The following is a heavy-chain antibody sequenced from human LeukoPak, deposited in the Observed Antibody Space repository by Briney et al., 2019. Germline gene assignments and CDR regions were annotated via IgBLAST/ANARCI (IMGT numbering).Heavy chain of an antibody. D-gene: IGHD6-19*01. J-gene: IGHJ4*02. CDR1: GYTFTSYG. CDR3: ARDSKGAGTYDY. V-gene: IGHV1-18*01. CDR2: ISAYNANT. Sequence: ASVKVSCTASGYTFTSYGISWVRQAPGQGLEWMGWISAYNANTNYAQKLQGRVTMTTDTSTSTAYMELRSLRSDDTAVYYCARDSKGAGTYDYWGQGTLVTVSS.